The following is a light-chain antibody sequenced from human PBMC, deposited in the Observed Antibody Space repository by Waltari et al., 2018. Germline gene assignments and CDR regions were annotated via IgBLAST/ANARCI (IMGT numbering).Light chain of an antibody. Sequence: QSVLTQPPSASGTPGQRVTISCSGSSSNIGSDNVNWYQHLPGTAPKLLIHNNNERPSGVPDRFSGSKSGTAASLAISGLQFEDEGDYYCAAWDDTLNGVVFGGGTTLTVL. CDR3: AAWDDTLNGVV. CDR2: NNN. CDR1: SSNIGSDN. J-gene: IGLJ3*02. V-gene: IGLV1-44*01.